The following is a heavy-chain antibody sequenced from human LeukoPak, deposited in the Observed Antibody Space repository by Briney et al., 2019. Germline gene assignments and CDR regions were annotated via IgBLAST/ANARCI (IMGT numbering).Heavy chain of an antibody. Sequence: ASVKVSCKASGYTFTNYYVHWVRQAPGQGLEWMGVINPSGGTTTYAQRFQGRVTMTRDTSTNTVYMELSSLRSEDTAVYYCAKDLSRGPYYFDYWGLGTLVTVSS. V-gene: IGHV1-46*01. CDR2: INPSGGTT. CDR3: AKDLSRGPYYFDY. D-gene: IGHD3-10*01. J-gene: IGHJ4*02. CDR1: GYTFTNYY.